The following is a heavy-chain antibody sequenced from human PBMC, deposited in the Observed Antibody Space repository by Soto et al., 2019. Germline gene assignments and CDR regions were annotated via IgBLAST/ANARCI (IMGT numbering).Heavy chain of an antibody. D-gene: IGHD3-9*01. Sequence: QVQLVQSGAEVKKPGASVKVSCKASGYTFTSYDINWVRQATGQGLEWMGWMNPNSGNTGYAQKFQGRVTMTRTTSISTAYMELSSLRSEDTAVYYCARGPVLRYFDWSPYGMDVWGQGTTVTVSS. CDR3: ARGPVLRYFDWSPYGMDV. CDR1: GYTFTSYD. CDR2: MNPNSGNT. V-gene: IGHV1-8*01. J-gene: IGHJ6*02.